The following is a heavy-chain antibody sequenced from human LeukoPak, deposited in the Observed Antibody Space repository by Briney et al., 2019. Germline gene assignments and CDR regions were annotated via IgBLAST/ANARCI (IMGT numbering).Heavy chain of an antibody. D-gene: IGHD6-13*01. Sequence: SETLSLTCTVSGGSISSYYWSWIRQPPGKGLEWIGYIYYSGSTNYNPSLKSRVTISVDTSKNQFSLKLSSVTAADTAVYYCARGRIWTAAAVRGNYYYMDVWGKGTTVTVSS. CDR1: GGSISSYY. V-gene: IGHV4-59*01. CDR2: IYYSGST. CDR3: ARGRIWTAAAVRGNYYYMDV. J-gene: IGHJ6*03.